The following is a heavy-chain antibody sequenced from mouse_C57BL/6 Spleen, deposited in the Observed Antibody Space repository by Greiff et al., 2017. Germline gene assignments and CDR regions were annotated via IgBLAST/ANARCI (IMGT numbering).Heavy chain of an antibody. J-gene: IGHJ1*03. CDR1: GYSFTGYY. CDR3: ARRGGDYGSSHWYFDV. Sequence: VQLQQSGPELVKPGASVKISCKASGYSFTGYYMNWVKQSPEKSLEWIGEINPSTGGTTYNQKFKAKATLTVDKSSSTAYMQLKSLTSEDSAVYYCARRGGDYGSSHWYFDVWGTGTTVTVSS. D-gene: IGHD1-1*01. CDR2: INPSTGGT. V-gene: IGHV1-42*01.